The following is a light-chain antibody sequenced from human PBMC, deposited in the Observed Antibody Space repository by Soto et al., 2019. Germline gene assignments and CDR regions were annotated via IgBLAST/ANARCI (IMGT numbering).Light chain of an antibody. CDR1: QGIRND. J-gene: IGKJ3*01. Sequence: AIQMTQSPSSLSASVGDRVTITCRASQGIRNDLDWCQQKPGNAPQLLIYAASNLQTGVPARFIGSGSGTDFTLTISRLQPEDFATYYCLQKYFSPFTFGPGTKVDIK. CDR2: AAS. CDR3: LQKYFSPFT. V-gene: IGKV1-6*01.